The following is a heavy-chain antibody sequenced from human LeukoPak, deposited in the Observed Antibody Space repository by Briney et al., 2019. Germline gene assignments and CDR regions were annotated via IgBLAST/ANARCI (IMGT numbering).Heavy chain of an antibody. CDR2: INAGNGNT. V-gene: IGHV1-18*01. D-gene: IGHD3-9*01. CDR3: AREDFDWLLYPPDYYYGMDV. J-gene: IGHJ6*02. CDR1: GYTFTTYG. Sequence: ASVKVSCKVSGYTFTTYGISWVRQAPGQGLEWMGWINAGNGNTKYSQKFQGRVTITRDTSTSTAYMELSSLRSEDTAVYYCAREDFDWLLYPPDYYYGMDVWGQGTTVTVSS.